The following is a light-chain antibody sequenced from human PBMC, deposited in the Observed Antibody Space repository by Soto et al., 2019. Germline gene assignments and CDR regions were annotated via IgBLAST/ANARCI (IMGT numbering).Light chain of an antibody. CDR2: VCTGGIVE. Sequence: QPVLTQPPSASASLGASVTLTCTLSSGYSNYKVDGYQQRPCKGHRFVMLVCTGGIVESKGDGIPDRFSVLGSGLNRYLTIKNSQEEDESDYHCGADHGSGSNFVYVVFGGGTKLTVL. CDR3: GADHGSGSNFVYVV. V-gene: IGLV9-49*01. CDR1: SGYSNYK. J-gene: IGLJ2*01.